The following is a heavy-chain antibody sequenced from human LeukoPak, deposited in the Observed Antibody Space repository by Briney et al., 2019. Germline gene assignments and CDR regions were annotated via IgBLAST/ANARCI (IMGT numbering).Heavy chain of an antibody. J-gene: IGHJ2*01. Sequence: PSETLSLTCTVSRGSISTTSYYWGWLRQSPGKGLGWIGSIYYGGSNSYNPSLNSRVTMSVDTSKKQFSLRLSSVTAADTAVYYCARHVRWLQLTLYFDIWGRGTLVTVSS. CDR3: ARHVRWLQLTLYFDI. D-gene: IGHD5-24*01. V-gene: IGHV4-39*01. CDR1: RGSISTTSYY. CDR2: IYYGGSN.